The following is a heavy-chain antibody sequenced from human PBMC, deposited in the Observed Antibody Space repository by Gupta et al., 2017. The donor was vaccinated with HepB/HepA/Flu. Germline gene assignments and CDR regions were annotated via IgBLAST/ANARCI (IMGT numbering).Heavy chain of an antibody. CDR2: ISWDGGST. J-gene: IGHJ6*03. V-gene: IGHV3-43*01. CDR1: GFTFDDYT. D-gene: IGHD3-10*01. Sequence: EVQLVESGGVVVQPGGSLRLSCAASGFTFDDYTMHWVRQAPGKGLEWVSLISWDGGSTYYADSVKGRFTISRDNSKNSLYLQMNSLRTEDTALYYCAKDILFRESRWGDYYYYYMDVWGKGTTVTVSS. CDR3: AKDILFRESRWGDYYYYYMDV.